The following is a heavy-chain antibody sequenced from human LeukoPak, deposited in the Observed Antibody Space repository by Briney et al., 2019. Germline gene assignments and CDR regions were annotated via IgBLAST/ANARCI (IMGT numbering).Heavy chain of an antibody. Sequence: MTSETLSLTCTVSGGSISSYYWSWIRQPAGKGLEWIGRIYTSGSTNYNPSLKSRVTMSVDTSKNQFSLKLSSVTAADTAVYYCAREGIAVAGTRRWFDPWGQGTLVTVSS. CDR3: AREGIAVAGTRRWFDP. CDR2: IYTSGST. J-gene: IGHJ5*02. CDR1: GGSISSYY. D-gene: IGHD6-19*01. V-gene: IGHV4-4*07.